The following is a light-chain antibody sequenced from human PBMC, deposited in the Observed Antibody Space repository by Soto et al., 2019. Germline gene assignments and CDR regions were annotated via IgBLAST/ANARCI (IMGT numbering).Light chain of an antibody. CDR2: LNSDGSH. CDR1: SGHSTYA. CDR3: QTWGTGIWGVV. V-gene: IGLV4-69*01. J-gene: IGLJ2*01. Sequence: QPVLTQSPSASASLGASVKLTCTLSSGHSTYAIAWHQQQPEKGPRYLMKLNSDGSHSKGDGIPDRFSGSSSGAERYLTISSLQPEDEADYYCQTWGTGIWGVVHGGGTKLTVL.